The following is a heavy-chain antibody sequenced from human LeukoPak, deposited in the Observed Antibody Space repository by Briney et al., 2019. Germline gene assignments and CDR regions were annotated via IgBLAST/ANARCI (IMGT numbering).Heavy chain of an antibody. D-gene: IGHD3-22*01. Sequence: PSETLSLTCTVSGGSISSYYWSWIRQPPGKGLEWIGYIYYSGSTNYNPSLKSRVTISVDTSKNQFSLKLSSVTAADTAVYYCARMLNYYDSSGRYYYYYYYMDVWGKGTTVTVSS. J-gene: IGHJ6*03. CDR1: GGSISSYY. V-gene: IGHV4-59*01. CDR2: IYYSGST. CDR3: ARMLNYYDSSGRYYYYYYYMDV.